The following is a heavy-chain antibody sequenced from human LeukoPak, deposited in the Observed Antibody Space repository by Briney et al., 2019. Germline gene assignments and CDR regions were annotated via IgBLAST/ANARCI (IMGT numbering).Heavy chain of an antibody. CDR2: IYADGST. CDR3: AKVSSLGNWFDP. Sequence: SETLSLTCTVSGGCISSDYWNWIRQPAGKGLEWIGRIYADGSTNLTPSLKSRVTMSVDTSQNQFSLRLSSVTAADTAVYYCAKVSSLGNWFDPWGQGALVTVSS. J-gene: IGHJ5*02. D-gene: IGHD3-16*01. V-gene: IGHV4-4*07. CDR1: GGCISSDY.